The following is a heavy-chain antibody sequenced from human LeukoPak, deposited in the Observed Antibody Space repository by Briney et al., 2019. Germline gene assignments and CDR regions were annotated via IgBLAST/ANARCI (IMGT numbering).Heavy chain of an antibody. Sequence: PGRSLRLSCAGSGFTFDDYAMHWVRQVPGKGLEWVSGINWNSDSIGYADSVKGRFTTSRDNAKNSLYLQMNSLRAEDTAFYYCAINGGGDSGYGNFDYWGQGTLVTVSS. CDR3: AINGGGDSGYGNFDY. D-gene: IGHD5-12*01. CDR2: INWNSDSI. CDR1: GFTFDDYA. V-gene: IGHV3-9*01. J-gene: IGHJ4*02.